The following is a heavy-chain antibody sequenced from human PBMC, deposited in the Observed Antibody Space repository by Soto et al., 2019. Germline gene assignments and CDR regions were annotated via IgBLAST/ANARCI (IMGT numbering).Heavy chain of an antibody. J-gene: IGHJ3*02. Sequence: EVQLAESGGGLVQPGGSLRLSCAASGLTFSSYWMYWVRQAPGKGLVYVSRINNDGSGTTYADSVKGRFTISRDNGKNTLYLQMNSLRAEDTAVYYCARGGDNHAFDIWGQGTMVTVAS. CDR2: INNDGSGT. CDR3: ARGGDNHAFDI. CDR1: GLTFSSYW. D-gene: IGHD1-1*01. V-gene: IGHV3-74*03.